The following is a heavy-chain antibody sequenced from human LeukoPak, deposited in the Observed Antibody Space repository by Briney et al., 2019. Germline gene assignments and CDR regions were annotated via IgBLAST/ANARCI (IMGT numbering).Heavy chain of an antibody. V-gene: IGHV3-21*01. Sequence: GGSLRLSCAASGFTFSSYSMNWVRQAPGKGLEWVSSISSSSSYIYYADSVKGRFTISRDNAKNSLYLQMNSLRAEDTAVYYYARVSGGYGSSGWYEKDYWGQGTLVTVSS. CDR1: GFTFSSYS. CDR2: ISSSSSYI. J-gene: IGHJ4*02. CDR3: ARVSGGYGSSGWYEKDY. D-gene: IGHD6-19*01.